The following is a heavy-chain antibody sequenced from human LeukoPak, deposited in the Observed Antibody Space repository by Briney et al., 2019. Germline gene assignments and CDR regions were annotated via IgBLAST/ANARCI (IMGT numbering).Heavy chain of an antibody. Sequence: PSETLSLTCTVSGGSISSSSYYWGWIRQPPGKGLEWIGSIYYSGSTYYNPSLKSRVTISVDTSKNQFSLELSSVTAADTAVYYCASTGGYSYGYAEYYFDYWGQGTLVTVSS. CDR1: GGSISSSSYY. J-gene: IGHJ4*02. CDR3: ASTGGYSYGYAEYYFDY. CDR2: IYYSGST. D-gene: IGHD5-18*01. V-gene: IGHV4-39*01.